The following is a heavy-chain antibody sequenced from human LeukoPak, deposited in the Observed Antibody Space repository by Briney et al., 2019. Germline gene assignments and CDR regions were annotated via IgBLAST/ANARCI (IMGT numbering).Heavy chain of an antibody. CDR2: IYPGDSDT. Sequence: GESLKISCKGSGYSFTSYWIGWVRQMPGEGLEWMGIIYPGDSDTRYSPSFQGQVTISADKSISTAYLQWSSLKASDTAMYYCARIEGCGGDCYPRGDNWFDPWGQGTLVTVPS. CDR1: GYSFTSYW. D-gene: IGHD2-21*02. CDR3: ARIEGCGGDCYPRGDNWFDP. V-gene: IGHV5-51*01. J-gene: IGHJ5*02.